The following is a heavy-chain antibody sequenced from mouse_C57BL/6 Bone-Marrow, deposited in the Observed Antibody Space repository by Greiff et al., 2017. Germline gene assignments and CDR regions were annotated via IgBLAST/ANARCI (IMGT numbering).Heavy chain of an antibody. Sequence: QVQLQQSGTELVKPGASVKLSCKASGYTFTSYWMHWVKQRPGQGLEWIGNSNPSNGGTNYNEKFKSKATLTVDKSSSTAYMQLSSLTSEDSAVYYCAGGGSYQAWFAYWGQGTLVTVSA. V-gene: IGHV1-53*01. CDR3: AGGGSYQAWFAY. CDR1: GYTFTSYW. J-gene: IGHJ3*01. CDR2: SNPSNGGT. D-gene: IGHD2-10*01.